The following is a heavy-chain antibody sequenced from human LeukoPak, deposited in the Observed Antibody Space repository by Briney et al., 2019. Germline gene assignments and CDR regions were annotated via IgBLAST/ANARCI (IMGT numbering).Heavy chain of an antibody. CDR1: GFTFSNYA. CDR3: RAVGYTTDC. D-gene: IGHD1-26*01. V-gene: IGHV3-64*01. Sequence: GGSLRLSCAASGFTFSNYAMHWVRQAPGRGLEYVSAISGNGGSTYYASSVKGRFTISRDNSKNTLYLQMGSLRAEDMAVYYCRAVGYTTDCWGQGTLVTVSS. CDR2: ISGNGGST. J-gene: IGHJ4*02.